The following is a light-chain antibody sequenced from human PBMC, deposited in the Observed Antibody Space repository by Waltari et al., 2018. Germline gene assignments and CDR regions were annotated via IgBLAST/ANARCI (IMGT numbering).Light chain of an antibody. CDR2: FED. J-gene: IGLJ1*01. V-gene: IGLV1-44*01. CDR3: AAWYDRLNGYV. CDR1: TFNIGSNL. Sequence: QSVLTQPPSASGTPGQRLPISCSGRTFNIGSNLVYWYPHLPGTAPKLLIYFEDQQPSGVPDRFAGSRSGTSAALVSRGVQSDDEGIYFCAAWYDRLNGYVFGPGTKVTVL.